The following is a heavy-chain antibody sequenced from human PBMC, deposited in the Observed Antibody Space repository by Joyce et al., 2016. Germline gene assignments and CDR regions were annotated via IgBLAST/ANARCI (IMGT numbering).Heavy chain of an antibody. V-gene: IGHV3-30*18. Sequence: QVQLVESGGGVVQPGRSLRLSCAASGFPFSSYGMHWVRQAPGKGREGVAVISNEGGKKYYADSVKGRFTISRDNSKNTLYLQMNSLRAEDTAVYYCAKDDCSSTSCYFDYWGQGTLVTVSS. CDR1: GFPFSSYG. CDR2: ISNEGGKK. D-gene: IGHD2-2*01. CDR3: AKDDCSSTSCYFDY. J-gene: IGHJ4*02.